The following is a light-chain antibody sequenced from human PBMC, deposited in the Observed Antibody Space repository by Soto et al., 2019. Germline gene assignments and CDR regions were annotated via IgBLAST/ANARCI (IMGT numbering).Light chain of an antibody. CDR1: QGISTY. Sequence: DIQLTQSPSFLSASAGDRVTITCRASQGISTYLAWYQQKPGKAPKLLIYSASTLQSGVPSRFSGSGSGTEFTLTIISLQPEDFATYYCQQLNGYQLTFGGGTKVDIK. CDR2: SAS. J-gene: IGKJ4*01. V-gene: IGKV1-9*01. CDR3: QQLNGYQLT.